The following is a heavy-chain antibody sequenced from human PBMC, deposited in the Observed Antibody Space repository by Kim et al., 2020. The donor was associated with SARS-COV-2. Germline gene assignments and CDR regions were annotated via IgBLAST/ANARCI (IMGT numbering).Heavy chain of an antibody. CDR1: GYTFTSYG. D-gene: IGHD5-12*01. V-gene: IGHV1-18*01. J-gene: IGHJ4*02. CDR2: ISAYNGNT. CDR3: ARVFRVYSGYDCDDY. Sequence: ASVKVSCKASGYTFTSYGISWVRQAPGQGLEWMGWISAYNGNTNYAQKLQGRVTMTTDTSTSTAYMELRSLRSDDTAVYYCARVFRVYSGYDCDDYWGQGTLVTVSS.